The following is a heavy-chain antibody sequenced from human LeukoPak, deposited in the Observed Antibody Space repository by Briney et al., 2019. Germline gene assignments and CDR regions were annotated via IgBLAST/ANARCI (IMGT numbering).Heavy chain of an antibody. CDR3: ASRWLGSTVDY. V-gene: IGHV4-34*01. D-gene: IGHD3-9*01. CDR1: GGSFSGYY. CDR2: INHSGST. J-gene: IGHJ4*02. Sequence: SETLSLTCAVYGGSFSGYYWSWIRQPPGKGLEWIGEINHSGSTNYNPSLKSRVTISVDTSKNQFSLKLSSVTAADTAVYYCASRWLGSTVDYWGQGTLVTVSS.